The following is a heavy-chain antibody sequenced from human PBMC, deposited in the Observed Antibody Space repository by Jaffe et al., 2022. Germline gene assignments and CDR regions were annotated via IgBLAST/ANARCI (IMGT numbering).Heavy chain of an antibody. CDR2: INPNSGGT. V-gene: IGHV1-2*02. CDR1: GYTFTGYY. CDR3: ARDQQLVLSNYYYMDV. J-gene: IGHJ6*03. D-gene: IGHD6-13*01. Sequence: QVQLVQSGAEVKKPGASVKVSCKASGYTFTGYYMHWVRQAPGQGLEWMGWINPNSGGTNYAQKFQGRVTMTRDTSISTAYMELSRLRSDDTAVYYCARDQQLVLSNYYYMDVWGKGTTVTVSS.